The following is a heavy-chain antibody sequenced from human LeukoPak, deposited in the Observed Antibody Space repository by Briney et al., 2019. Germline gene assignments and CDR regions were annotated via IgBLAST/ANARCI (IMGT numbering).Heavy chain of an antibody. CDR1: GSTLSDYS. Sequence: GGSLRLSCAASGSTLSDYSMHWIRQAPGKGLEYVSAISRSGDNTYYADSVKGRFTVSRDISKNTLYLQMGSLRGDDMAVYYCARVGDSGAFDIWGQETMVTVSS. CDR3: ARVGDSGAFDI. J-gene: IGHJ3*02. V-gene: IGHV3-64*02. CDR2: ISRSGDNT. D-gene: IGHD3-10*01.